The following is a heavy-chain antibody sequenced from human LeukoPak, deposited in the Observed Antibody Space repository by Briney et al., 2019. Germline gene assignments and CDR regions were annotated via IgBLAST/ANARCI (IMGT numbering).Heavy chain of an antibody. D-gene: IGHD3-16*02. V-gene: IGHV1-69*04. CDR1: GYTFTSYG. CDR2: IIPILGIA. J-gene: IGHJ4*02. CDR3: ASMYYDYDWGSYRPPRGYFDY. Sequence: SVKVSCKASGYTFTSYGISWVRQAPGQGLEWMGRIIPILGIANYAQKFQGRVTITADKSTSTAYMELSSVRSEDTAVYYCASMYYDYDWGSYRPPRGYFDYWGQGTLVTVSS.